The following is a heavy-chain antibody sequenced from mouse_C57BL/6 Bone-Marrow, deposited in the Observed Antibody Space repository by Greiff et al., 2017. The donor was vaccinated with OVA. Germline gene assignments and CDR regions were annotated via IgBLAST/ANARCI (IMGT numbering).Heavy chain of an antibody. J-gene: IGHJ3*01. CDR1: GYTFTSYW. CDR3: ASAVFAY. Sequence: VQLQQPGAELVKPRASVKLSCKASGYTFTSYWMQWIKQRPGQGLEWIGEIDPSDSYTNYNQKFKGKATLTVDTSSSTAYMQLSSLTSEDSAVYYCASAVFAYWGQGTLVTVSA. V-gene: IGHV1-50*01. CDR2: IDPSDSYT.